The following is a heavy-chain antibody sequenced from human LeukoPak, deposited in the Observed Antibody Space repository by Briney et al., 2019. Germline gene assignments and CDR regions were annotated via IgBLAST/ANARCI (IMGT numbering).Heavy chain of an antibody. CDR1: GYTFTSYY. V-gene: IGHV1-46*01. CDR3: ARAHGGHCSSTSCYTWSGWFDP. D-gene: IGHD2-2*02. J-gene: IGHJ5*02. CDR2: INPSGGST. Sequence: ASVKVSCKASGYTFTSYYMHWVRQAPGQGLEWMGIINPSGGSTSYAQKFQGRVTMTRDMSTSTLYMELSSLRSEDTAVYYCARAHGGHCSSTSCYTWSGWFDPWGQGTLVTVSS.